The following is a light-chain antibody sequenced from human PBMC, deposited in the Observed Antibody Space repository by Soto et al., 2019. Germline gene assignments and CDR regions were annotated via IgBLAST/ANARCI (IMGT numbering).Light chain of an antibody. CDR3: XKYNSXPLA. CDR1: LGIAYY. CDR2: AAS. Sequence: DVQMTQSPSFLSPSVGDRVTIICRASLGIAYYLAWFQQKPGKVPKLMIYAASTLQSGALSRFXXXGXGTXXXXXXXXXQTEDVATXYCXKYNSXPLAFGGGTMVEIK. V-gene: IGKV1-27*01. J-gene: IGKJ4*01.